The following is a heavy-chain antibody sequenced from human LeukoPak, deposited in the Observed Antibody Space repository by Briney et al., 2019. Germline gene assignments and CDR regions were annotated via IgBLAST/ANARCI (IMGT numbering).Heavy chain of an antibody. CDR2: IYYSGST. CDR3: ARDWARPDYYDSSGHYGMDV. D-gene: IGHD3-22*01. V-gene: IGHV4-30-4*08. J-gene: IGHJ6*02. CDR1: GGSISSYY. Sequence: PSETLSLTCNVSGGSISSYYWSWIRQPPGKGLEWIGYIYYSGSTYYNPSLKSRVTISVDTSKNQFSLKLSSVTAADTVVYYCARDWARPDYYDSSGHYGMDVWGQGTTVTVSS.